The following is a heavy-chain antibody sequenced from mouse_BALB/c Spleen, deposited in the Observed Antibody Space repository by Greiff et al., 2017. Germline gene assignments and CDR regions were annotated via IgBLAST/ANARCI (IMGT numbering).Heavy chain of an antibody. V-gene: IGHV1S81*02. J-gene: IGHJ3*01. CDR3: ARSGGLAY. CDR1: GYTFTSYW. CDR2: INPSNGRT. Sequence: QVPLKQPGAELVKPGASVKLSCKASGYTFTSYWMHWVKQRPGQGLEWIGEINPSNGRTNYNEKFKSKATLTVDKSSSTAYMQLSSLTSEDSAVYYCARSGGLAYWGQGTLVTVSA. D-gene: IGHD1-1*02.